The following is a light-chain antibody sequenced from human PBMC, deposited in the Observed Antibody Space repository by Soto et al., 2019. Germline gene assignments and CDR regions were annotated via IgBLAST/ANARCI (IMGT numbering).Light chain of an antibody. CDR2: TND. CDR3: AAWDDSLSGLV. V-gene: IGLV1-44*01. CDR1: SSNVGINT. J-gene: IGLJ3*02. Sequence: QSVLTQPPSTSATPGQRVTISCSGSSSNVGINTVSWYQQVPGTAPRLLIYTNDQRPSGVPGRFSGSKSGTSAFLAIGGLQSEDEADYYCAAWDDSLSGLVFGGGTKLTVL.